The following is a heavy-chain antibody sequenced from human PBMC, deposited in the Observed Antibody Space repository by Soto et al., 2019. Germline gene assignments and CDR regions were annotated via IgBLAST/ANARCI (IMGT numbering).Heavy chain of an antibody. CDR3: ATSYGSGYRAFDY. Sequence: QVQLVQSGAEVKRPGSSVKVSCKASGDTFSFYSINWVRQAPGLGLEWMGRVNPILSLSNYAQRFQGRVTMTGDKSTITDYMVISSLRSEDTAIYYCATSYGSGYRAFDYWGQGAQVIVSS. D-gene: IGHD3-10*01. V-gene: IGHV1-69*02. J-gene: IGHJ4*02. CDR2: VNPILSLS. CDR1: GDTFSFYS.